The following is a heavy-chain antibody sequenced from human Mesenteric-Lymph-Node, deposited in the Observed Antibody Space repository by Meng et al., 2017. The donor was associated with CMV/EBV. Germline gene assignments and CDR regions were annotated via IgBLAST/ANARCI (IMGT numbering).Heavy chain of an antibody. Sequence: SETLSLTCSVSGDAVFSEFYHWKWIRQSPGKGLEWIGQTVYGGTTNYNPSLKSRLTISIDTSNNQFSLTLTSATAVDTAVYYCASLLVGNGGRGHWGQGILVTVSS. CDR3: ASLLVGNGGRGH. V-gene: IGHV4-61*01. CDR2: TVYGGTT. CDR1: GDAVFSEFYH. D-gene: IGHD2-8*01. J-gene: IGHJ4*02.